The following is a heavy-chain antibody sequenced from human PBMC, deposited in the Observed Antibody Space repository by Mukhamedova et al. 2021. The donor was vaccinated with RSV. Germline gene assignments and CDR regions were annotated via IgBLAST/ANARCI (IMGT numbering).Heavy chain of an antibody. Sequence: VRQAPGQGLEWMGGXIPIFGTANYAQKFQGRVTITADESTSTAYMELSSLRSEDTAVYYFARGRYDFWSGYYAKGFYFDYWGQG. V-gene: IGHV1-69*01. D-gene: IGHD3-3*01. CDR2: XIPIFGTA. CDR3: ARGRYDFWSGYYAKGFYFDY. J-gene: IGHJ4*02.